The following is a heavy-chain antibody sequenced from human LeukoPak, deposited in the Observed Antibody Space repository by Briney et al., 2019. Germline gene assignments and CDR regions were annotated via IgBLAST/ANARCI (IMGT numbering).Heavy chain of an antibody. J-gene: IGHJ4*02. CDR2: ISGRGNYI. D-gene: IGHD3-22*01. CDR1: GFTFSSHN. V-gene: IGHV3-21*01. CDR3: AKDQGFDYYDSSGYYLDY. Sequence: GGSLRLSCAASGFTFSSHNMDWVRQAPGKGLERVSSISGRGNYIFYADSVTGRFTISRDSAKNSLSLQMNSLRAEDTAVYYCAKDQGFDYYDSSGYYLDYWGQGTLVTVSS.